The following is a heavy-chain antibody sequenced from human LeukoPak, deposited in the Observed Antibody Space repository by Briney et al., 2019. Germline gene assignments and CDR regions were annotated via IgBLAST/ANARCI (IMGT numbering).Heavy chain of an antibody. CDR3: ARVVIVVVPAARGVYYYYMDV. D-gene: IGHD2-2*01. J-gene: IGHJ6*03. V-gene: IGHV1-69*05. CDR2: IIPIFGTA. Sequence: SVKVSCKASGGTFSSYAISWVRQAPGQGLEWVGGIIPIFGTANYAQKFQGRVTITTDESTSTAYMELSSLRSEDTAVYYCARVVIVVVPAARGVYYYYMDVWGKGTTVTVSS. CDR1: GGTFSSYA.